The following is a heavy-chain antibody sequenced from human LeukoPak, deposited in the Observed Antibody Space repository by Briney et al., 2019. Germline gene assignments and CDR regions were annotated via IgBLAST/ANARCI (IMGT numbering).Heavy chain of an antibody. Sequence: KPSETLSLTCTVSGGSISSYYWTWIRQSPGKGLEWIGYIYHSGSTKYNSSLKSRVTMSVDTSKNQFSLKLSSVTAADTAVYYCARGYYMDVWGKGTTVTVSS. V-gene: IGHV4-59*01. CDR1: GGSISSYY. CDR3: ARGYYMDV. J-gene: IGHJ6*03. CDR2: IYHSGST.